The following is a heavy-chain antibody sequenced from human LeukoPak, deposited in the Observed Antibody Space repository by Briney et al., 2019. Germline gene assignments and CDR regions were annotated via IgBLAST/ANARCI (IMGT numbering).Heavy chain of an antibody. CDR1: GFTFSASW. CDR3: ARLTGEALDY. CDR2: IKSDGSTT. Sequence: GGSLRLSCAASGFTFSASWMHWVRQVPGKGLVWVSCIKSDGSTTTYADSVKGRFTISRDNSKNALSLQMNSLRAEDTAVYYCARLTGEALDYWGQGTLVTVSS. V-gene: IGHV3-74*01. D-gene: IGHD1-20*01. J-gene: IGHJ4*02.